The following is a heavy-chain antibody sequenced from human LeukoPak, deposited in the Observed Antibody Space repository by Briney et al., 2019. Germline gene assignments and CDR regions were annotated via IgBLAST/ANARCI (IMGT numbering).Heavy chain of an antibody. CDR3: TTDPPGSGGRYMAV. V-gene: IGHV3-15*01. Sequence: GGSLRLSCAASGFIVSNLWMTWVRHTPGKWLEWVGCIKSNVNSSTIDYATPVKSRFIISRDDKKNTLHLQMNSLITDDTAVYYCTTDPPGSGGRYMAVWGKGTTVTVSS. CDR1: GFIVSNLW. D-gene: IGHD3-10*01. CDR2: IKSNVNSSTI. J-gene: IGHJ6*03.